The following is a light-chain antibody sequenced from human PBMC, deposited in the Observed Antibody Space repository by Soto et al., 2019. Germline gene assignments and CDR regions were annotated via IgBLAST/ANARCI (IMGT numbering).Light chain of an antibody. V-gene: IGKV3-11*01. CDR2: DAS. J-gene: IGKJ4*01. Sequence: EIVLTQSPATLSLSPGERATLSCRASQSVSSYLAWYQQKPGQAPRLLIYDASNRATDIPARFSGSGSGTDFTLTISSLEPEDFAVYYCKQSSNWPLTFGGGTKVESK. CDR1: QSVSSY. CDR3: KQSSNWPLT.